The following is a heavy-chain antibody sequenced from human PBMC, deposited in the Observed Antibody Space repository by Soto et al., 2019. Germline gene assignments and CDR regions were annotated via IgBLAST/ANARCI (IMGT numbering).Heavy chain of an antibody. CDR2: ISYDGSNK. V-gene: IGHV3-30*18. J-gene: IGHJ3*02. CDR1: GFTFSSYG. D-gene: IGHD2-8*01. CDR3: AKDCTPHFPGPVDI. Sequence: PRASLGLSCAASGFTFSSYGMHWVRQAPGKGLEWVAVISYDGSNKYYADSVKGRFTISRDNSKNTLYLQMNSLRAEDTAVYYCAKDCTPHFPGPVDIWGQGTMVTVSS.